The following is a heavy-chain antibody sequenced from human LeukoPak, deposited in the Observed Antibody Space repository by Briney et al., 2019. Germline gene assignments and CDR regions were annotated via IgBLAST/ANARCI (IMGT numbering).Heavy chain of an antibody. CDR1: GGSISSYY. D-gene: IGHD3-22*01. CDR2: IYYSGST. V-gene: IGHV4-59*12. CDR3: ARDRMIVPSGGFDL. J-gene: IGHJ2*01. Sequence: PSETLSLTCTVAGGSISSYYWSWLRQPPGKGLEWIGYIYYSGSTNYNTSLKSRVTISVDTSKSQFSLKLGSVTAADTAVYYCARDRMIVPSGGFDLWGRGTLVTVSS.